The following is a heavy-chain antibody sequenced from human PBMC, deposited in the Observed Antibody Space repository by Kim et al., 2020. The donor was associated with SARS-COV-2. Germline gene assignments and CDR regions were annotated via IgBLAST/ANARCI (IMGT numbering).Heavy chain of an antibody. Sequence: YAEFVRGRFIISRETSQSTLYLQLNNLRAEDTAIYYCVREKRAASLATLDLWGQGTLVTVSA. CDR3: VREKRAASLATLDL. D-gene: IGHD2-15*01. V-gene: IGHV3-30*14. J-gene: IGHJ3*01.